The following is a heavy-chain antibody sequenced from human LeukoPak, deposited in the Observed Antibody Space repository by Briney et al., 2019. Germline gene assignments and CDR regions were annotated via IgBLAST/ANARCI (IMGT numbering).Heavy chain of an antibody. D-gene: IGHD3-22*01. CDR3: ARQDPYYYDSSGVYPNPFDF. V-gene: IGHV4-59*08. CDR2: ISSSGST. Sequence: SETLSLTSTVSGGSISNYYWNWIRQPPGGGLGWIGSISSSGSTNYNPSLKSRVTISVDTSKNQFSLKLSSVTAADTAVYYCARQDPYYYDSSGVYPNPFDFWGQGTLVTVSS. J-gene: IGHJ4*02. CDR1: GGSISNYY.